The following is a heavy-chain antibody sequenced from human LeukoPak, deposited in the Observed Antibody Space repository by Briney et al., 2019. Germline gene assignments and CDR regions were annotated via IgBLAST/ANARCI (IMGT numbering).Heavy chain of an antibody. J-gene: IGHJ6*03. Sequence: PSETLSLTCTVSGGSISSSSYYWGWIRQPPGKGLEWIGSIYYSGSTYYNPSLKSRVTISVDTSKNQFSLKLSSVTAADTAVYYCARVPGDCSGGSCSNYYYYYYMDVWGKGTTVTVSS. D-gene: IGHD2-15*01. CDR2: IYYSGST. CDR3: ARVPGDCSGGSCSNYYYYYYMDV. CDR1: GGSISSSSYY. V-gene: IGHV4-39*07.